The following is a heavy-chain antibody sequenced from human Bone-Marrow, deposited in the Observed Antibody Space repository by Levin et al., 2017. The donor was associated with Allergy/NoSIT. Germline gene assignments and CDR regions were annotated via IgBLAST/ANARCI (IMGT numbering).Heavy chain of an antibody. CDR3: ARDGAVDHSGYDFDY. V-gene: IGHV3-21*06. J-gene: IGHJ4*02. CDR2: ISSRGNYM. Sequence: PGGSLRLSCAASGFNFSTYSMNWVRQAPGKGLEWVSSISSRGNYMYFADSVKGRFTISRDNTDNSLYLQMNTLRAEDTAVYYCARDGAVDHSGYDFDYWGQGALVTVSS. D-gene: IGHD5-12*01. CDR1: GFNFSTYS.